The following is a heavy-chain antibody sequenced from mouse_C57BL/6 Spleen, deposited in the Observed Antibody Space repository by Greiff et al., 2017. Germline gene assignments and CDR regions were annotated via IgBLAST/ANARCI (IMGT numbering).Heavy chain of an antibody. V-gene: IGHV3-6*01. J-gene: IGHJ4*01. CDR3: ARGGIYGNYEAMDY. D-gene: IGHD2-1*01. CDR2: ISYDGSN. CDR1: GYSITSGYY. Sequence: DVKLVESGPGLVKPSQSLSLTCSVTGYSITSGYYWNWIRQFPGNKLEWMGYISYDGSNNYNPSLKNRISITRDTSKNQFFLKLNSVTTEDTATYYCARGGIYGNYEAMDYWGQGTSVTVSS.